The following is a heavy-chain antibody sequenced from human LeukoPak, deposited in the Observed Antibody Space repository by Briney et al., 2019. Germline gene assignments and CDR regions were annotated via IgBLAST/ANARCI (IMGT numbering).Heavy chain of an antibody. CDR2: ISGSGGST. J-gene: IGHJ4*02. CDR3: AKEGDSSGYYYDRVDY. Sequence: GGSLRLSCAASGFTFSSYWMHWVRQAPGKGLEWVSAISGSGGSTYYADSVKGRFTISRDNTKNTLYLQMNSLRAEDTAVYYCAKEGDSSGYYYDRVDYWGQGTLVTVSS. V-gene: IGHV3-23*01. CDR1: GFTFSSYW. D-gene: IGHD3-22*01.